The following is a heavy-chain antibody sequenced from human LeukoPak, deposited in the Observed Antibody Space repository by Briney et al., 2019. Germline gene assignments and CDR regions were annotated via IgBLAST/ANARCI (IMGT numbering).Heavy chain of an antibody. D-gene: IGHD2-21*01. CDR3: AKEGSIVIVITVIEF. V-gene: IGHV3-23*01. CDR1: GFTFHNHA. Sequence: GGSLRLSCAASGFTFHNHAMNWVRQAPGKGLEFISRISSSVANIYYADSVKGRFTISRDNSKNTLYLQMNTLRAEDTAVYYCAKEGSIVIVITVIEFWGQGTRVTVSS. CDR2: ISSSVANI. J-gene: IGHJ4*02.